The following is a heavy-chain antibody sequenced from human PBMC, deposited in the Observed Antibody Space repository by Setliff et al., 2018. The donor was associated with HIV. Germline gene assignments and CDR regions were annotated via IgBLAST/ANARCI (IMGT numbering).Heavy chain of an antibody. CDR1: GGSFSGYY. CDR2: INHSGRT. V-gene: IGHV4-34*01. D-gene: IGHD3-10*01. CDR3: ARDRLLLWFDEEYYFDH. Sequence: SETLSLTCAVYGGSFSGYYWSWIRQPPGKGLEWIGEINHSGRTTYNPSLKSRVTISVGTSKSLFSLKLSSVSAADTAVYYCARDRLLLWFDEEYYFDHWGQGTLVTVSS. J-gene: IGHJ4*02.